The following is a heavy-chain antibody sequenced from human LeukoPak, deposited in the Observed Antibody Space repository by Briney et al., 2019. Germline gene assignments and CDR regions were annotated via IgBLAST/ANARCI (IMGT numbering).Heavy chain of an antibody. CDR1: GGSISSSSYY. V-gene: IGHV4-39*07. CDR2: IYYSGST. D-gene: IGHD3-22*01. Sequence: PETLSLTCTVSGGSISSSSYYWGWIRQPPGKGLEWIGSIYYSGSTYYNPSLKSRVTISVDTSKNQFSLKLSSVTAADTAVYYCARDPWDSSGYYLWFDYWGQGTLVTVSS. CDR3: ARDPWDSSGYYLWFDY. J-gene: IGHJ4*02.